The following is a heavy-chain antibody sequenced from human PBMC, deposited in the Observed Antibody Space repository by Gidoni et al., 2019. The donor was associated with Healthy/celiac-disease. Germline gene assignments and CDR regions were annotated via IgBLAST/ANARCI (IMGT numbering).Heavy chain of an antibody. CDR1: GFTFSSYS. Sequence: EVQLVESGGGLVKPGGSLRLSCAASGFTFSSYSMNWVRQAPGKGLEWVSSISSSSSYIYYADSVKGRFTISRDNAKNSLYLQMNSLRAEDTAVYYCARDRQDDMAAVDLYYYYGMDVWGQGTTVTVSS. V-gene: IGHV3-21*01. CDR2: ISSSSSYI. D-gene: IGHD3-9*01. CDR3: ARDRQDDMAAVDLYYYYGMDV. J-gene: IGHJ6*02.